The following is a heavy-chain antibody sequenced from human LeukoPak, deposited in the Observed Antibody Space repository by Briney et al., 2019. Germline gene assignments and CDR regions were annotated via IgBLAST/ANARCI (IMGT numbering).Heavy chain of an antibody. J-gene: IGHJ4*02. V-gene: IGHV4-30-2*01. CDR3: ARGWVSDFWRVTAYYFDY. Sequence: PSQTLSLTCAVSGGSISSGGYSWSWIRQPPGKGLEWIGYIYHSGSTYYNPSLKSRVTISVDTSKNQFSLKLSSVTAADTAVYYCARGWVSDFWRVTAYYFDYWGQGTLVTVSS. D-gene: IGHD3-3*01. CDR2: IYHSGST. CDR1: GGSISSGGYS.